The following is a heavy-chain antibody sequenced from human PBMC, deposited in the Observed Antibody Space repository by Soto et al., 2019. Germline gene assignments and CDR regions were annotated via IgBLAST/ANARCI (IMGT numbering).Heavy chain of an antibody. V-gene: IGHV3-21*01. CDR2: ISSSSSYI. CDR3: ARCRLSSSWSEPLDY. J-gene: IGHJ4*02. Sequence: EVQLVESGGGLVKPGGSLRLSCAASGFTFSSYSMNWVRQAPGKGLEWVSSISSSSSYIYYADSVKGRFTISRDNAKNSLYLQMNSLRAEDTAVYYCARCRLSSSWSEPLDYWGQGTLVIVSS. D-gene: IGHD6-13*01. CDR1: GFTFSSYS.